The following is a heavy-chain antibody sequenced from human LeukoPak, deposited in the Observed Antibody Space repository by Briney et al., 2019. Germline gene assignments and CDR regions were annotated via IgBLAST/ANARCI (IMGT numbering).Heavy chain of an antibody. J-gene: IGHJ4*02. Sequence: GGSLRLSCAASGSTFSSYSMNWVRQAPGKGLEWVSSISSSSSYIYYADSVKGRFTISRDNSKNTLYLQMNSLRAEDTAVYYCAREDIVVVPGPNDYWGQGTLVTVSS. CDR2: ISSSSSYI. CDR3: AREDIVVVPGPNDY. D-gene: IGHD2-2*01. CDR1: GSTFSSYS. V-gene: IGHV3-21*01.